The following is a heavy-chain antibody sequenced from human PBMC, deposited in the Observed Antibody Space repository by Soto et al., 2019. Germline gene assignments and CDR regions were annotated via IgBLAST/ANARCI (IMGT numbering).Heavy chain of an antibody. V-gene: IGHV5-51*01. CDR3: AKMEAVAGRSHYYYALDS. CDR2: IYPGDSDT. CDR1: GYSFTSYW. Sequence: GQSIKKCCKGSGYSFTSYWIGRVRQMPGKGLEWMGIIYPGDSDTRYSPSFQGQVTISADKSIRTAYLQWNSLKASDTAIYYCAKMEAVAGRSHYYYALDSWGQGTTVTVSS. D-gene: IGHD6-19*01. J-gene: IGHJ6*02.